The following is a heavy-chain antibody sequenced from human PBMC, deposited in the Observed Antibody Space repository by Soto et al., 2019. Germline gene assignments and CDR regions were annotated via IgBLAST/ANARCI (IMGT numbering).Heavy chain of an antibody. J-gene: IGHJ5*02. D-gene: IGHD2-21*01. CDR3: AREVVVGATAKFDR. Sequence: EVQMGESGGGLIQPGGSLKLSCAVSGFGVTESETYVSWIRQAPGKGLEWVAAFYRGGRRNYAASVKGRFVISRDKSENSVFLQLNLVRVEDTAVYYCAREVVVGATAKFDRWGQGTMVIVSP. CDR2: FYRGGRR. CDR1: GFGVTESETY. V-gene: IGHV3-53*03.